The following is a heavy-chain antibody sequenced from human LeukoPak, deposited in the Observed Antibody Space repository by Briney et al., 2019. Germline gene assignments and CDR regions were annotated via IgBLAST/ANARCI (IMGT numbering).Heavy chain of an antibody. CDR3: ASYCSSTSCYSR. V-gene: IGHV4-39*01. CDR2: IYYSGST. Sequence: SETLSLTCTVSGGSISSSSYYWGWIRQPPGKGLEWIGSIYYSGSTYYNPSLKSRVTISVDTSKNQFSLKLSSVTAADTAVYYCASYCSSTSCYSRWGHGTLVTVSS. CDR1: GGSISSSSYY. D-gene: IGHD2-2*01. J-gene: IGHJ4*01.